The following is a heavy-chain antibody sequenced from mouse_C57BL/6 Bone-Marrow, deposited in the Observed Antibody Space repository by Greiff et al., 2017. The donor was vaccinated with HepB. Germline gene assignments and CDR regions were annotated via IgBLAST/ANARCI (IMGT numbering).Heavy chain of an antibody. V-gene: IGHV1-55*01. CDR2: IYPGSGST. J-gene: IGHJ3*01. CDR3: ARPPDGP. D-gene: IGHD2-3*01. Sequence: QVQLQQPGAELVMPGASVKLSCKASGYTFTSYWMHWVKQRPGQGLEWIGDIYPGSGSTNYNEKFKSKATLTVDTSSSTAYMQLSSLTSEDSAVYYCARPPDGPWGQGTLVTVSA. CDR1: GYTFTSYW.